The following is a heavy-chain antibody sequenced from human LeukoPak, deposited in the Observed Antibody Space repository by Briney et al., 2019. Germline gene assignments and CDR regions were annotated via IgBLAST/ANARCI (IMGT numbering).Heavy chain of an antibody. V-gene: IGHV1-58*02. D-gene: IGHD2/OR15-2a*01. J-gene: IGHJ4*02. CDR1: GFTFTISA. CDR2: IVVGSGNT. Sequence: SVKVSCKASGFTFTISAMQWVRQARGQRLEWIGWIVVGSGNTNYAQKFQERVTITRDMSTSTAYMELSSLRSEDTAVYYCAAGGRSTTPAFDYWGQGTLVTVSS. CDR3: AAGGRSTTPAFDY.